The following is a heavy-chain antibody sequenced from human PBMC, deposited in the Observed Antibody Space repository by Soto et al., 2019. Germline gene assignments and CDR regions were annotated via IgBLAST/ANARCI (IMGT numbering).Heavy chain of an antibody. Sequence: QVQLVQSGAEVKKPGASVKVSCKASGYTFTSYYMHWVRQAPGQGLEWMGIINPSGGSTSYAQKYRGRGTMTRDTSTSSVYMELSSLRSEDRAVYYCARGDYDSSGYYLRIPNYYYYGMDVWGQGTTVTVSS. CDR1: GYTFTSYY. CDR2: INPSGGST. CDR3: ARGDYDSSGYYLRIPNYYYYGMDV. V-gene: IGHV1-46*01. J-gene: IGHJ6*02. D-gene: IGHD3-22*01.